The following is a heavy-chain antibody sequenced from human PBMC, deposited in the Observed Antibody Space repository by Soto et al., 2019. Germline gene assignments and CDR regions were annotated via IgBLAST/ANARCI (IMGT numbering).Heavy chain of an antibody. V-gene: IGHV1-69*13. D-gene: IGHD6-19*01. CDR1: GGTFSTYA. CDR2: IIPLFGTA. CDR3: ARPKGSYSSGYYYFDY. Sequence: GASVKVSCKTSGGTFSTYAIYWVRQVPGQGLEWMGAIIPLFGTADYAQKFQGRVTITADESTSTAYMELSSLRSEDTAVYYCARPKGSYSSGYYYFDYWGQGTLVTVSS. J-gene: IGHJ4*02.